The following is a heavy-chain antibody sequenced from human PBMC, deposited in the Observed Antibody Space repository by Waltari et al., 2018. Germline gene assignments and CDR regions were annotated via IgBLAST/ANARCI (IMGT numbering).Heavy chain of an antibody. CDR2: MNPNSANT. V-gene: IGHV1-8*01. CDR1: GYTFTSYD. D-gene: IGHD3-3*01. Sequence: QVQLVQSGAEVKKPGASVKVSCKASGYTFTSYDINWVRQATGQVLEWMGWMNPNSANTGYAQKYQGRVTMTRNTSISTAYMELSSLRSEDTALYYCARGVSGLEWFTGDYWGQGTLVTVSS. CDR3: ARGVSGLEWFTGDY. J-gene: IGHJ4*02.